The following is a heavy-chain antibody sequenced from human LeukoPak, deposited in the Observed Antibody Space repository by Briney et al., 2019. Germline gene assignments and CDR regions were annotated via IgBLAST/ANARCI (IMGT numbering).Heavy chain of an antibody. CDR1: GGSISSYY. Sequence: SETLSPTCTVSGGSISSYYWSWIRQPAGKGLEWIGRISASGSTNYAPSLRSRVTMLVDTSKNQFSLKLNSVTAADTAVYYCATDISWFDPWGRGTLVTVSS. CDR3: ATDISWFDP. V-gene: IGHV4-4*07. J-gene: IGHJ5*02. CDR2: ISASGST.